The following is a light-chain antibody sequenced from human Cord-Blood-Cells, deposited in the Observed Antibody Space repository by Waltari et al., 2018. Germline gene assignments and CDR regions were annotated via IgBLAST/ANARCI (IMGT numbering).Light chain of an antibody. J-gene: IGLJ1*01. CDR1: SRDVGRYNL. CDR2: EGS. Sequence: QSALTQPASVSGSPGPSITISCTGTSRDVGRYNLVSWYQQHPGKAPKLMIYEGSKRPSGVSNRFSGSKSGNTASLTISGLQAEDEADYYCCSYAGSSTYVFGTGTKVTVL. CDR3: CSYAGSSTYV. V-gene: IGLV2-23*01.